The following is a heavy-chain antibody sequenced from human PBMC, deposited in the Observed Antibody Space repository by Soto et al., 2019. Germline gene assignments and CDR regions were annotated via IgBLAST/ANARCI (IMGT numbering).Heavy chain of an antibody. CDR3: ARDNSSSWYGQTNWFDP. CDR2: IWYDGSNK. V-gene: IGHV3-33*01. J-gene: IGHJ5*02. Sequence: QVQLVESGGGVVQPGRSLRLSCAASGFTFSSYGMHWVRQAPGKGLEWVAVIWYDGSNKYYADTVKGRFTISRDNSKNTLYLQMNSLRAEYTAVYYCARDNSSSWYGQTNWFDPWGQGTLVTVSS. D-gene: IGHD6-13*01. CDR1: GFTFSSYG.